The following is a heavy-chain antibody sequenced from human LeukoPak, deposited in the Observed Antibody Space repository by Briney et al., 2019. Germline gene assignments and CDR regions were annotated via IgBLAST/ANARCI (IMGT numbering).Heavy chain of an antibody. CDR3: ARRGPTYYYGSGSYNWFDP. J-gene: IGHJ5*02. V-gene: IGHV4-4*07. CDR2: VYSSGST. D-gene: IGHD3-10*01. Sequence: SETLSLTCTVSGDSINNFYWSWIRQPAGKGLEWIGRVYSSGSTDYNPSLKSRVSMSVDTSRNQFSLKLSSVTAADTAVYYCARRGPTYYYGSGSYNWFDPWGQGTLVTVSS. CDR1: GDSINNFY.